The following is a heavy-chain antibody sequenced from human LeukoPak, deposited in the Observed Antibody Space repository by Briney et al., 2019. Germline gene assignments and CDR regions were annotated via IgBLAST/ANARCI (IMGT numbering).Heavy chain of an antibody. Sequence: GGSLRLSCAASGFTFDDYAMHWVRQAPGKGLEWVSLISWDGGSTYYADSVKGRFTISRDNSKNSLYLQMNSLRAEDTALYYCAKDLLAYSSSGYGMDVWGQGTTVTVSS. D-gene: IGHD6-13*01. V-gene: IGHV3-43D*03. J-gene: IGHJ6*02. CDR1: GFTFDDYA. CDR2: ISWDGGST. CDR3: AKDLLAYSSSGYGMDV.